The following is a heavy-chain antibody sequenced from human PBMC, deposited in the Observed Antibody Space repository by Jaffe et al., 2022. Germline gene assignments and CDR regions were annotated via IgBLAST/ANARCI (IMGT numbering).Heavy chain of an antibody. V-gene: IGHV4-38-2*01. Sequence: QVQLQESGPGLVKPSETLSLTCAVSGYSISSGYYWGWIRQPPGKGLEWIGSIYHSGSTYYNPSLKSRVTISVDTSKNQFSLKLSSVTAADTAVYYCARHYDSSGYYQYYYYYYYMDVWGKGTTVTVSS. CDR3: ARHYDSSGYYQYYYYYYYMDV. CDR2: IYHSGST. CDR1: GYSISSGYY. J-gene: IGHJ6*03. D-gene: IGHD3-22*01.